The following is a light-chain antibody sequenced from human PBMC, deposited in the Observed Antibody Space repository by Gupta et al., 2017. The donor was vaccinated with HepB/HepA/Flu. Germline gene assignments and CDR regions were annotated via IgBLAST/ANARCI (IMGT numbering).Light chain of an antibody. J-gene: IGLJ2*01. V-gene: IGLV2-14*03. CDR1: SSDVGGYNY. Sequence: QSALPQPASVSGSPGQSIPLSCTGPSSDVGGYNYVSWYQQHPGKAPKLMIYDVSNRPSGVSNRFSGSKSGNTASLTISGLQAEDEADYYCSSYTSSSTLEVVFGGGTKLTVL. CDR3: SSYTSSSTLEVV. CDR2: DVS.